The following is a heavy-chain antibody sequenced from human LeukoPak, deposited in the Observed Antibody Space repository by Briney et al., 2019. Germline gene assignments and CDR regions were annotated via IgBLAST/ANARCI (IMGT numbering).Heavy chain of an antibody. CDR3: AKDPLLGTASYNWFDP. D-gene: IGHD1-1*01. CDR1: GFTFSSYA. J-gene: IGHJ5*02. Sequence: GGSLRLSCAASGFTFSSYAMSWVRQAPGKGLEWVSAINGSGGSTYYADSVKGRFTISRDNSKNTLYLQMNSLRAEDTAVYYCAKDPLLGTASYNWFDPWGQGTLVTVSS. V-gene: IGHV3-23*01. CDR2: INGSGGST.